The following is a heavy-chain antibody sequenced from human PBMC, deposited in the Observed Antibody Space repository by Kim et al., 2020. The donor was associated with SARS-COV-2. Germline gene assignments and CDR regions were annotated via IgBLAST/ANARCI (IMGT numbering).Heavy chain of an antibody. D-gene: IGHD6-25*01. J-gene: IGHJ3*02. CDR1: GFTFSSYA. CDR2: ISGSGGST. V-gene: IGHV3-23*01. CDR3: AKDRFFAAATGPYDAFDI. Sequence: GGSLRLSCAASGFTFSSYAMSWVRQAPGKGLEWVSAISGSGGSTYYADSVKGRFTISRDNSKNTLYLQMNSLRAEDTAVYYCAKDRFFAAATGPYDAFDIWGQGTMVTVSS.